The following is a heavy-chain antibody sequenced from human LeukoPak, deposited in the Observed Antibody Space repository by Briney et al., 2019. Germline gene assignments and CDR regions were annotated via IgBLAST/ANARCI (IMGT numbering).Heavy chain of an antibody. J-gene: IGHJ4*02. CDR2: ISGSGGST. V-gene: IGHV3-23*01. CDR3: AIKDTAMVTAYIDY. CDR1: GFTFSSYA. D-gene: IGHD5-18*01. Sequence: LPGGSLRLSCAASGFTFSSYAMSWVRQAPGKGLEWVSAISGSGGSTYYADSVKGRFTISRDNSKNTLYLQMNSLRAEDTAVYYCAIKDTAMVTAYIDYWGQGTLVTVSS.